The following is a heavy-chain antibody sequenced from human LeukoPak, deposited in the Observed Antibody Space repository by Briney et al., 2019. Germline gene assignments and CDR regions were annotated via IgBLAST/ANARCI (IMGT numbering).Heavy chain of an antibody. Sequence: ASVKVSCKASGGTFSSYAISWVRQAPGQGLEWMGGIIPIFGTANYAQKFQGRVTITADESTSTAYMELSSLRSEDTAVYYCASLSRPGYCSSTSCYGWGQGTLVTVSS. CDR1: GGTFSSYA. J-gene: IGHJ4*02. V-gene: IGHV1-69*01. CDR2: IIPIFGTA. CDR3: ASLSRPGYCSSTSCYG. D-gene: IGHD2-2*01.